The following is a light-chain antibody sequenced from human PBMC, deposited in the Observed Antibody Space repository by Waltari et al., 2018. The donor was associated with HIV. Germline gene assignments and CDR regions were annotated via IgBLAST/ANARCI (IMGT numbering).Light chain of an antibody. CDR1: SSDVGSYNL. Sequence: QSALTQPASVSGSPGQSTTISCTGTSSDVGSYNLVSWYQQHPGKAPKVMIYEGSKRPSGVSNRFSGSKSGNTASLTISGLQAEDEADYYCCSYTGSSTRRPYVFGTGTKVTVL. V-gene: IGLV2-23*01. CDR3: CSYTGSSTRRPYV. J-gene: IGLJ1*01. CDR2: EGS.